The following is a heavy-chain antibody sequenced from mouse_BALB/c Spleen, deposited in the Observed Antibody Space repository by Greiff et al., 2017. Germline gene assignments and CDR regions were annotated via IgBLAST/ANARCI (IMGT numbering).Heavy chain of an antibody. D-gene: IGHD4-1*01. CDR1: GYAFTNYL. CDR3: ARWEAMDY. J-gene: IGHJ4*01. V-gene: IGHV1-54*01. Sequence: QVQLQQSGAELVRPGTSVKESCKASGYAFTNYLIEWVKQRPGQGLEWIGVINPGSGGTNYNEKFKGKATLTADKSSSTAYMQLSSLTSDDSAVYFCARWEAMDYWGQGTSVTVSS. CDR2: INPGSGGT.